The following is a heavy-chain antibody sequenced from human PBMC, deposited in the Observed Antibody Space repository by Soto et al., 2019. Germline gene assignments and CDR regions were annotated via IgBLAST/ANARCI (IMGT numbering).Heavy chain of an antibody. J-gene: IGHJ3*01. CDR3: ASGSDAIDF. CDR1: RFSFSIYN. V-gene: IGHV3-21*01. Sequence: EVHLVESGGGLVKPGGSLRLSCAASRFSFSIYNMNWVRQAPGKGLEWVSSISSSTRYIYYADSVRGRFTISRDNANNSLYLQMNSLTVGDTALYYCASGSDAIDFWGQGTMVTVSS. CDR2: ISSSTRYI.